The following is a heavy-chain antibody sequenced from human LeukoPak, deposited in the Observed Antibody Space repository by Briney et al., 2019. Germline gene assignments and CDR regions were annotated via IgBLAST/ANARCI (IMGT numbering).Heavy chain of an antibody. D-gene: IGHD2-2*01. CDR2: IYSGGST. J-gene: IGHJ5*02. Sequence: PGGSLRLSCAASGFTVSSNYMSWVRQAPGKGLEWVSVIYSGGSTYYADSVKGRFTISIDNSKNTLYLQMNSLRAEDTAVYYCARALGYCSSTSCYDNWFDPWGQGTLVTVSS. CDR3: ARALGYCSSTSCYDNWFDP. CDR1: GFTVSSNY. V-gene: IGHV3-53*01.